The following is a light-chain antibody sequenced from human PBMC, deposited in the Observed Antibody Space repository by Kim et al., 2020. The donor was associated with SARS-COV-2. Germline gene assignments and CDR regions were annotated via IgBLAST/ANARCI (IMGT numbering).Light chain of an antibody. Sequence: EIVMTQSPATLSVSPGERATLSCRASQSLSSNLAWYQQKPGQAPRLLIYGASTRATGIPARFSGSGSATEFTLTISSLQSEDFAVYYCQQYNNWISFGGGTKVEI. J-gene: IGKJ4*01. CDR2: GAS. CDR3: QQYNNWIS. V-gene: IGKV3-15*01. CDR1: QSLSSN.